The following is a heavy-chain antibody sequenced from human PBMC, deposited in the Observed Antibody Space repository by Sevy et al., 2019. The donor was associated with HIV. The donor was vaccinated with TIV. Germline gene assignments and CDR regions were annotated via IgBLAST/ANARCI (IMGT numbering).Heavy chain of an antibody. CDR2: ISYDGSNK. Sequence: GGSLRLSCAASGFIFSSNAMHWVRQAPGKGLEWVSVISYDGSNKEYADSVKGRFTISRDNVKNTLYLQMNSPRPEDTAVYYCARVPGAVIAAGPYHFDYWGQGTLDTVSS. CDR3: ARVPGAVIAAGPYHFDY. CDR1: GFIFSSNA. V-gene: IGHV3-30*04. D-gene: IGHD6-13*01. J-gene: IGHJ4*02.